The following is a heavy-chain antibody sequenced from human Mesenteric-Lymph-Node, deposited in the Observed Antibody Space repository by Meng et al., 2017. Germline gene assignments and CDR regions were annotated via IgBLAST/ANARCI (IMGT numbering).Heavy chain of an antibody. V-gene: IGHV1-18*01. CDR1: GNTFTRCG. CDR3: AREGREGWYADY. J-gene: IGHJ4*02. D-gene: IGHD6-19*01. Sequence: QVQLVQSGSELKKPGASVKASGNTFTRCGMNWGRQSPGEGLEWMGGISGDNGNTNNVQKPKGRVTMTSNTSTSTANMELRSLGSDDTAVYYCAREGREGWYADYWGQGTLVTVSS. CDR2: ISGDNGNT.